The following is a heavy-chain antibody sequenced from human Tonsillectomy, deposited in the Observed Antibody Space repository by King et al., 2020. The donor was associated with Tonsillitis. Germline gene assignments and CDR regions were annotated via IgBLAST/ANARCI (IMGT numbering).Heavy chain of an antibody. CDR3: AKDQMMVVVTIKD. V-gene: IGHV3-23*04. D-gene: IGHD3-22*01. CDR2: ISGSGGST. CDR1: GFTFSSYA. J-gene: IGHJ4*02. Sequence: VQLVESGGGLVQPGGSLRISCAASGFTFSSYAMSWVRQAPGKGLEWVSAISGSGGSTYYAESVKGRFTISRDNSKNTLYLQMNSLRAEDTAVYYCAKDQMMVVVTIKDWGQGTLVTVSS.